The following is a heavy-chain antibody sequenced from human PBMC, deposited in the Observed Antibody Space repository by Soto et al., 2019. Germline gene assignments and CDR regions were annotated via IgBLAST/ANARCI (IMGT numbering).Heavy chain of an antibody. CDR3: ARGTRSRSTYYDFWSAYAAENYYYYGMDV. CDR2: INHSGST. J-gene: IGHJ6*02. CDR1: GGFFSGYY. D-gene: IGHD3-3*01. Sequence: PSETLSLTCAVYGGFFSGYYWSWIRQPPGKGLEWIGEINHSGSTNYNPSLKSRVTISVDTSKNQFSLKLSSVTAADTAVYYCARGTRSRSTYYDFWSAYAAENYYYYGMDVWGQGTTVTVSS. V-gene: IGHV4-34*01.